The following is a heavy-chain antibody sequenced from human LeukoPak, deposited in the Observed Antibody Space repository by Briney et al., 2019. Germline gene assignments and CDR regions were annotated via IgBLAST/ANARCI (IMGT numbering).Heavy chain of an antibody. Sequence: SVKVSRAVSVYTFTSYGISWVRQAPGQGLEWMGWMSAYNGNTNYTQKLQGRVTMTTDTSTSTAYMELRSLRSDDTAVYYRARDIGMLHPPDYWGQGTLVTVSS. J-gene: IGHJ4*02. CDR2: MSAYNGNT. CDR3: ARDIGMLHPPDY. D-gene: IGHD1-26*01. V-gene: IGHV1-18*01. CDR1: VYTFTSYG.